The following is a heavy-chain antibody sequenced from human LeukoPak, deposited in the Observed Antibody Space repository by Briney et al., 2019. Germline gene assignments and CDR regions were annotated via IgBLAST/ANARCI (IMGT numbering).Heavy chain of an antibody. CDR1: GFTFSSYG. CDR3: AIWLRFLEWLIPYYFDY. D-gene: IGHD3-3*01. V-gene: IGHV3-33*03. Sequence: GGSLRLSCAASGFTFSSYGMHWVRQAPGKGLEWVAVIWYDGSNKYYADSVKGRFTISRDNAKNSLYLQMNSLRAEDTAVYYCAIWLRFLEWLIPYYFDYWGQGTLVTVSS. CDR2: IWYDGSNK. J-gene: IGHJ4*02.